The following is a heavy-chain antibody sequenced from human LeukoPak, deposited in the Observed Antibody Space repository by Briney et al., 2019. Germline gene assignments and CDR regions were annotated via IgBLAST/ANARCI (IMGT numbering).Heavy chain of an antibody. CDR1: GFTFSSYS. J-gene: IGHJ5*02. CDR2: ISSSSNYI. Sequence: GGSLRLSCAASGFTFSSYSMNWVRQAPGKGLEWVSSISSSSNYIHYADSEKDRFTISRDNAKNSLYLQMNSLRAEDTAVYYCARVTYYYGSEFDPWGQGTLVTVSS. D-gene: IGHD3-10*01. V-gene: IGHV3-21*01. CDR3: ARVTYYYGSEFDP.